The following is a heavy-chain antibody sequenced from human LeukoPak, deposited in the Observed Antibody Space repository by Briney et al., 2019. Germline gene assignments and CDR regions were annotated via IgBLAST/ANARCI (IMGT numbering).Heavy chain of an antibody. V-gene: IGHV5-51*01. CDR3: ARQHRSIVGAPGY. Sequence: GESLKISCKGSGYSFTSYWIGWVRQMPGKGLEWMGIIYPGDSDTRYSPSFQGQVTISADKSISTAYLQWSSQKASDTAMYYCARQHRSIVGAPGYWGQGTLVTVSS. CDR1: GYSFTSYW. J-gene: IGHJ4*02. D-gene: IGHD1-26*01. CDR2: IYPGDSDT.